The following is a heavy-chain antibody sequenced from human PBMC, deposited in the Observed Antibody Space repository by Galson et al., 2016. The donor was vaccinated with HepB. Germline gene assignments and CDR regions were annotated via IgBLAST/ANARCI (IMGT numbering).Heavy chain of an antibody. CDR2: VIPGNGDT. V-gene: IGHV1-3*01. D-gene: IGHD1-26*01. CDR1: AYTFTNYA. CDR3: AREGNYYTLDY. Sequence: SVKVSCKASAYTFTNYAMHWLRQAPGQGLEWMGWVIPGNGDTKYSQTFQGRVTFARDTSANTAYMELSSLSSEGTAVYYCAREGNYYTLDYWGQGTLVTVSS. J-gene: IGHJ4*02.